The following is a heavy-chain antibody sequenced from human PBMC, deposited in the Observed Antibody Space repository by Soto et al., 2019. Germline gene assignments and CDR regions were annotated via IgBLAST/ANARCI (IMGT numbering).Heavy chain of an antibody. CDR2: IYYSGST. D-gene: IGHD2-15*01. CDR1: GGSISSYY. V-gene: IGHV4-59*01. CDR3: ARGGYCSGGSCPNYYYYMDV. Sequence: SETLSLTCTVSGGSISSYYWSWIRQPPGKGLEWIGYIYYSGSTNYNPSLKSRVTISVDTSKNQFSLKLSSVTAADTAVYYCARGGYCSGGSCPNYYYYMDVWGKGTTVTVSS. J-gene: IGHJ6*03.